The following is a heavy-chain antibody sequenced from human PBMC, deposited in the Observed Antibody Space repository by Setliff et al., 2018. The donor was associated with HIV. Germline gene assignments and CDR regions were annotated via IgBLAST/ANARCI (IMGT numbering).Heavy chain of an antibody. CDR3: ARDDSIVLVPAIMRGDGLDF. D-gene: IGHD2-2*01. V-gene: IGHV4-4*02. CDR2: IYHSGST. CDR1: GGSISSSNW. Sequence: SETLSLTCAVSGGSISSSNWWSWVRQPPGKGLEWIGEIYHSGSTNYNPSLKSRVTISVDKSKNQFSLRLASVTAADTAIYYCARDDSIVLVPAIMRGDGLDFWGQGRMVTVSS. J-gene: IGHJ3*01.